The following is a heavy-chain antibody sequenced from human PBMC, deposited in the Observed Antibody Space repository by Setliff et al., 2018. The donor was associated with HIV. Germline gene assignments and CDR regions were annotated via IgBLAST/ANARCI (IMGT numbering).Heavy chain of an antibody. CDR3: ARADSIYWYFDL. J-gene: IGHJ2*01. Sequence: PSETLSLTCTVSGDSLSSDYYYWTWIRQHPEKGLEWIGYIYYSGSTLYNPSLRSRLSMSVDTSKNQFSLKLSSVTAADTAVYYCARADSIYWYFDLWGRGTLVTVSS. V-gene: IGHV4-31*03. CDR1: GDSLSSDYYY. CDR2: IYYSGST.